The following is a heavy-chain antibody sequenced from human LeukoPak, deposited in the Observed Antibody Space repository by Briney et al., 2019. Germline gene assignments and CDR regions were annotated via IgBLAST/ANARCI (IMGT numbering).Heavy chain of an antibody. CDR1: GYTFTSYG. Sequence: ASVKVSCKASGYTFTSYGISWVRQAPGQGLEWMGIINPSGGSTSYAQKLQGRVTMTTDTSTSTAYMELRRLRSDDTAVYYCARDLGRYCSGGRCHYYSYYMDVWGKGTTVTVSS. J-gene: IGHJ6*03. CDR2: INPSGGST. CDR3: ARDLGRYCSGGRCHYYSYYMDV. D-gene: IGHD2-15*01. V-gene: IGHV1-18*01.